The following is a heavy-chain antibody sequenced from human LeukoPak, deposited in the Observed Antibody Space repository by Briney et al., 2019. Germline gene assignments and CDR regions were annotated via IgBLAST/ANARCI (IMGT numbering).Heavy chain of an antibody. V-gene: IGHV3-74*01. Sequence: GGSLRLSCAASGFTFSPYWMHWVRQAPGKGPVWVSRINNDGCSTWYAESVKGRFTISRDNARNTLSLQMHSLRAEDTALYYCARDQDGVGATIDLWGRGTLVTVSS. CDR1: GFTFSPYW. CDR2: INNDGCST. D-gene: IGHD1-26*01. J-gene: IGHJ5*02. CDR3: ARDQDGVGATIDL.